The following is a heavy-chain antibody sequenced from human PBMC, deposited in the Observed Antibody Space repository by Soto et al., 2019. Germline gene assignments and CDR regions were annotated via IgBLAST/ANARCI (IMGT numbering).Heavy chain of an antibody. Sequence: SETLSLTCTVAGCSISSGFYYWSWIRQHPGKGLEWIGYIYYSGSTYYNPSLKGRFTMSRDNAKNSLYLQMDSLRAEDTAVYYCSRDSGYGSGASVNHYLDYWGHGTLVTVS. CDR1: GCSISSGFYY. D-gene: IGHD3-10*01. J-gene: IGHJ4*01. CDR3: SRDSGYGSGASVNHYLDY. V-gene: IGHV4-31*03. CDR2: IYYSGST.